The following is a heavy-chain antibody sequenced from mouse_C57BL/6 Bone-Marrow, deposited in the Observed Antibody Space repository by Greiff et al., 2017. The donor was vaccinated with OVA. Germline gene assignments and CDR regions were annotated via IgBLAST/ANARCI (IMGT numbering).Heavy chain of an antibody. CDR3: ARGYGSRTWLAY. D-gene: IGHD1-1*01. CDR2: IYPGDGDT. J-gene: IGHJ3*01. CDR1: GYAFSSSW. V-gene: IGHV1-82*01. Sequence: VQLQQSGPELVKPGASVKISCKASGYAFSSSWMNWVKQRPGKGLEWIGRIYPGDGDTNYNGKFKGKATLTADKAASTAYMQLSSRTSEDSAVYFCARGYGSRTWLAYWGQGTLVTVSA.